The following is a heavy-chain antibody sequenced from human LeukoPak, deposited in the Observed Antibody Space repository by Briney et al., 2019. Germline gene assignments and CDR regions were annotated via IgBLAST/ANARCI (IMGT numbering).Heavy chain of an antibody. J-gene: IGHJ6*02. D-gene: IGHD5-12*01. CDR3: AKGFSGPSNYYYYAMDA. CDR1: VFTFSTFG. Sequence: PGGSLRLSCAASVFTFSTFGMHWVRQAPGKGLEWVAVISFDGSNKYCADSVKGRFTISRDNSKNTLYLQMNSLRAEDTAEYYCAKGFSGPSNYYYYAMDAWGQGTTVIVSS. V-gene: IGHV3-30*18. CDR2: ISFDGSNK.